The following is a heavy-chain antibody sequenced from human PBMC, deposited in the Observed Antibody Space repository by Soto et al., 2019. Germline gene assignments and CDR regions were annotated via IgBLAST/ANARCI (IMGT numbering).Heavy chain of an antibody. CDR3: ASGAYYYDSSGYYYY. V-gene: IGHV3-21*01. CDR2: ISSSSSYI. Sequence: APGKGLEWVSSISSSSSYIYYADSVKGRFTISRDNAKNSLYLQMNSLGAEDTAVYYCASGAYYYDSSGYYYYWGQGTLVTVSS. D-gene: IGHD3-22*01. J-gene: IGHJ4*02.